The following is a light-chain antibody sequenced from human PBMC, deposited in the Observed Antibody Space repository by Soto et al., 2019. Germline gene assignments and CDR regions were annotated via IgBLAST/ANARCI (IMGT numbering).Light chain of an antibody. J-gene: IGKJ1*01. V-gene: IGKV1-5*01. Sequence: DIQMTQSPSTLYASVGDRVTITCRASQSISSWLAWYQQKPGKAPKLLIYDASSLESGVPSRFSGSGSGTEFTLTISSLQPDDFATHYCQQYPTFGQGTKVEI. CDR1: QSISSW. CDR2: DAS. CDR3: QQYPT.